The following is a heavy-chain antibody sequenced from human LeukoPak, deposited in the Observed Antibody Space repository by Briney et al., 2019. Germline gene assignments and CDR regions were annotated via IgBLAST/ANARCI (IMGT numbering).Heavy chain of an antibody. CDR2: ISYDGSNK. CDR1: GFTFSSYA. Sequence: GGSLRLSCAASGFTFSSYAMHWVRQAPGKGLEWVAVISYDGSNKYYADSVKGRFTISRDNSKNTLYLQMNSLRAEDTAVYYCASHASSSRYDYWGQGTLVTVSS. D-gene: IGHD6-13*01. J-gene: IGHJ4*02. V-gene: IGHV3-30*04. CDR3: ASHASSSRYDY.